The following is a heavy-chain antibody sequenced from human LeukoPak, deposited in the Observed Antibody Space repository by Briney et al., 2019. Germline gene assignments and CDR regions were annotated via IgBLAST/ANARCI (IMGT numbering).Heavy chain of an antibody. Sequence: GRSLRLSRAASGFTFDDYAMHWIRQAPGKGLEWVSGISWNSGSIGYADSVKGRFTISRDNAKNSLYLQMNSLRAEDTALYYCAKGGHGDYDDWFDPWGQGTLVTVSS. V-gene: IGHV3-9*01. CDR3: AKGGHGDYDDWFDP. D-gene: IGHD4-17*01. J-gene: IGHJ5*02. CDR1: GFTFDDYA. CDR2: ISWNSGSI.